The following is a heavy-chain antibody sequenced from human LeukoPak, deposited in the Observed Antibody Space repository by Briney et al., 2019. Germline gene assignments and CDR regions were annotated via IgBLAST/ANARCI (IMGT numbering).Heavy chain of an antibody. D-gene: IGHD3-22*01. J-gene: IGHJ2*01. CDR2: ISYDGSNK. Sequence: PGGSLRLSCAASGFTFSSYAMHWVRQAPGKGLEWVAVISYDGSNKYYADSVKGRFTISRDNSKNTLYLQMNSLRAEDTAVCHCARAPSSSDYSAGYWYFDLWGRGTVVTVSS. V-gene: IGHV3-30*14. CDR1: GFTFSSYA. CDR3: ARAPSSSDYSAGYWYFDL.